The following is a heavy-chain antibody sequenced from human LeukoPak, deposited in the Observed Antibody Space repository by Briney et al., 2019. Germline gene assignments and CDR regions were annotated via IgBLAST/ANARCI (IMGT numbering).Heavy chain of an antibody. CDR3: ARAPNGTYIISR. V-gene: IGHV4-59*01. CDR1: GGSISSYY. Sequence: SETLSLTCTVSGGSISSYYWSWIRQPPGKGLEWIGYISYSGSTNYNPSLKSRVTISVDTSKNQFSLKLSSVTAADTAVYYCARAPNGTYIISRWGQGTLVTVSS. CDR2: ISYSGST. D-gene: IGHD1-1*01. J-gene: IGHJ4*02.